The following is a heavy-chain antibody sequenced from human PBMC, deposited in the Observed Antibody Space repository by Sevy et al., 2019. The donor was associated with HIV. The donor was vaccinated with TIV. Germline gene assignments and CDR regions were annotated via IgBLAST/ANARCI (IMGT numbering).Heavy chain of an antibody. CDR1: GFIFSKFA. V-gene: IGHV3-23*01. Sequence: GGSLRLSCAASGFIFSKFALSWVRQAPGRGLEWVSAVSGNDGSTYYAASVKGRFTISRDISENMLYVQMNSLSAEDTAVYYCAKDFSYGGNSWNFDFWGQGTLVTVSS. CDR3: AKDFSYGGNSWNFDF. D-gene: IGHD4-17*01. CDR2: VSGNDGST. J-gene: IGHJ4*02.